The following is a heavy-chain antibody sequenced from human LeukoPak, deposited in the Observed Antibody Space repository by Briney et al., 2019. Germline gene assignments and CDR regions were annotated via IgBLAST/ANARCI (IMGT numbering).Heavy chain of an antibody. J-gene: IGHJ4*02. V-gene: IGHV3-33*01. D-gene: IGHD6-6*01. CDR3: ARDLAAARLDF. CDR2: IWFDGSQG. CDR1: GYTFTNHG. Sequence: GGSLRLSCAASGYTFTNHGMHWVRQAPGKGLEWVANIWFDGSQGYYADTVKGRFTISRDISKSTLYLQMNSLGAEDTAVYYCARDLAAARLDFRGQGTLVTVSS.